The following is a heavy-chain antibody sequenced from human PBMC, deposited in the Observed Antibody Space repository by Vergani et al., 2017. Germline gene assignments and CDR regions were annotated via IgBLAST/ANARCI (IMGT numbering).Heavy chain of an antibody. CDR1: GDIFNNYT. Sequence: QVHLEQSGTEVKKPGSSVKVSCKVSGDIFNNYTVTWVRQAPGQGLEWMGGIIPIFGTANYAQKFQGRVTITADESTSTAYMELSSLRSEDTAVYYCASRDITIFGVVIIRGYYYYGMDVWGQGTTVTVSS. CDR2: IIPIFGTA. D-gene: IGHD3-3*01. J-gene: IGHJ6*02. CDR3: ASRDITIFGVVIIRGYYYYGMDV. V-gene: IGHV1-69*12.